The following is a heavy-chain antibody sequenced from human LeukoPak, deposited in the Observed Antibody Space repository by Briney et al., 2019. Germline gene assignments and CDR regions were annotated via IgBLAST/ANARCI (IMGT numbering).Heavy chain of an antibody. D-gene: IGHD3-10*01. V-gene: IGHV1-8*03. CDR3: ARGGRTYYYGSGSDY. Sequence: ASVKVSCKASGYTFTSYDINWVRQATGQGLESMGWMNPNSGNTGNAQKFQGRVTITRNTSISTAYMELSSLRSEDTAVYYCARGGRTYYYGSGSDYWGQGTLVTVSS. J-gene: IGHJ4*02. CDR2: MNPNSGNT. CDR1: GYTFTSYD.